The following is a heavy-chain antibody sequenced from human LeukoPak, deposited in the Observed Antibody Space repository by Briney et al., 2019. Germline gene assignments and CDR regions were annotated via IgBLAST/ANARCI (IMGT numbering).Heavy chain of an antibody. CDR3: ASEGHYYDSSGLVHFQH. D-gene: IGHD3-22*01. Sequence: SETLSLTCTVSGGSISSYYWSWIRQPPGKGLEWIGYIYYSGSTNYNPSLKSRVTISVDTSKNQFSLKLSSVTAADTAVYYCASEGHYYDSSGLVHFQHWGQGTLVTVSS. CDR2: IYYSGST. CDR1: GGSISSYY. V-gene: IGHV4-59*08. J-gene: IGHJ1*01.